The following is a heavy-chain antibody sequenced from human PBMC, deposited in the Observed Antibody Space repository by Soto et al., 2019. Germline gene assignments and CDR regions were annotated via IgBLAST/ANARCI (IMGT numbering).Heavy chain of an antibody. Sequence: GESLKISCKGSGYSFTSYWIGLGPQMPGKGLEWMGIIYPGDSDTRYSPSFQGEVTISADKSISTAYLQWSSLKGSDTAMYYCARGAPQLAPNYNWFDPWGQGTLVTVSS. V-gene: IGHV5-51*01. D-gene: IGHD6-13*01. CDR2: IYPGDSDT. CDR3: ARGAPQLAPNYNWFDP. J-gene: IGHJ5*02. CDR1: GYSFTSYW.